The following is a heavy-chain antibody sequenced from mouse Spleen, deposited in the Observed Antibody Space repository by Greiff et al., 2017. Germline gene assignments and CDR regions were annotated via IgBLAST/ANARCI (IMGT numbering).Heavy chain of an antibody. CDR1: GYSITSGYY. V-gene: IGHV3-6*01. Sequence: VQLKESGPGLVKPSQSLSLTCSVTGYSITSGYYWNWIRQFPGNKLEWMGYISYDGSNNYNPSLKNRISITRDTSKNQFFLKLNSVTTEDTATYYCAREENDYDGPWFAYWGQGTLVTVSA. D-gene: IGHD2-4*01. J-gene: IGHJ3*01. CDR3: AREENDYDGPWFAY. CDR2: ISYDGSN.